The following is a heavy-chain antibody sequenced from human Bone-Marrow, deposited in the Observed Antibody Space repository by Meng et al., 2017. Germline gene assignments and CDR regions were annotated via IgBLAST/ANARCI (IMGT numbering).Heavy chain of an antibody. J-gene: IGHJ6*02. CDR2: IKSKTDGGTT. D-gene: IGHD4-23*01. CDR1: GFTFSSYA. V-gene: IGHV3-15*01. Sequence: GGSLRLSCAASGFTFSSYAMSWVRQAPGKGLEGVGRIKSKTDGGTTDYAAPGQGRFTISREDSNNTLYLQMTSLKTEDAAVYYCMADASTVAPHYYYGMDIWGQGTTVTVSS. CDR3: MADASTVAPHYYYGMDI.